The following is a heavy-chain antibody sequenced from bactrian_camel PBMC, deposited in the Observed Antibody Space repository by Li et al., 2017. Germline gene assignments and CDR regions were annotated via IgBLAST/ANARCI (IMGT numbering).Heavy chain of an antibody. CDR3: AADLSCVGVLRYRGYGRSLV. Sequence: HVQLVESGGGLVQPGGSLRLSCAASGFTFSDYTMTWVRQAPGKGLEWVSLISSSGGSTLYADSVKGRFTISRDNAKNTLSLQMNSLKPEDTAVYYCAADLSCVGVLRYRGYGRSLVGARGPRSPSP. J-gene: IGHJ4*01. D-gene: IGHD3*01. CDR2: ISSSGGST. V-gene: IGHV3S37*01. CDR1: GFTFSDYT.